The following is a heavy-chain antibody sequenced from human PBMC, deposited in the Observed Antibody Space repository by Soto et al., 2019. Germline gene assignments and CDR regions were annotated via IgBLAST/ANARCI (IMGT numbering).Heavy chain of an antibody. J-gene: IGHJ4*02. V-gene: IGHV3-72*01. CDR3: VRATPYVGFDS. Sequence: WGSLRLSCAVSGFTFSDHYMDWIRQIPGSGLEWIVRTRNKANGYSTEYAASVRGRFTVSRDDSRSSLNLQMDSLRVEDTAVYYCVRATPYVGFDSWGQGALVTVSS. CDR1: GFTFSDHY. D-gene: IGHD3-16*01. CDR2: TRNKANGYST.